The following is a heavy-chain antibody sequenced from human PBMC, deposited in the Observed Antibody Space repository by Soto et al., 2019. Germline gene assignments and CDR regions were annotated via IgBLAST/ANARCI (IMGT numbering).Heavy chain of an antibody. CDR2: IIPIFGTA. J-gene: IGHJ1*01. CDR1: GGTFSSYA. V-gene: IGHV1-69*13. Sequence: GASVKVSCKASGGTFSSYAISWVRQAPGQGLEWMGGIIPIFGTANYAQKFQGRVTITADESTSTAYMELSSLRSEDTAVYYCARGGGDGYEKIQQYFQHWGQGTLVTVSS. D-gene: IGHD5-12*01. CDR3: ARGGGDGYEKIQQYFQH.